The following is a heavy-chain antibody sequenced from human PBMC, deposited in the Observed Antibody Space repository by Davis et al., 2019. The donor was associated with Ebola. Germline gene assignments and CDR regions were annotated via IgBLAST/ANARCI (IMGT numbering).Heavy chain of an antibody. CDR2: IIPILGIA. CDR1: GGTFSSYA. D-gene: IGHD1-26*01. Sequence: AASVKVSCKASGGTFSSYAISWVRQAPGQGLEWMGRIIPILGIANYAQKFQGRVTITADESTSTAYMELSSLRSEDTAVYYCARDGGSFRGYGMDVWGQGTTVTVSS. V-gene: IGHV1-69*04. J-gene: IGHJ6*02. CDR3: ARDGGSFRGYGMDV.